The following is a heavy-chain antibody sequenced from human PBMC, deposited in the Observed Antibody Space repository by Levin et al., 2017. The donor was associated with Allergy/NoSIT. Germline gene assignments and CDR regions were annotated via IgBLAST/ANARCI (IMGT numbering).Heavy chain of an antibody. CDR2: IKTNGDST. J-gene: IGHJ6*02. CDR3: VRDFYGMDV. Sequence: ASVKVSCAGSGFIFINDYMHWVRQAPGKGLEYVSGIKTNGDSTYGTSVKGRFSISRDNSKNTVYLQMGSLTTEDTAVYYCVRDFYGMDVWGQGTTVTVSS. V-gene: IGHV3-64*01. CDR1: GFIFINDY.